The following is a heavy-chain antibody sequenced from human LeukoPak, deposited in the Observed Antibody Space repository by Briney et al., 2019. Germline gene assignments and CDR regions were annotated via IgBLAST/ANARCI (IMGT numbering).Heavy chain of an antibody. J-gene: IGHJ4*02. D-gene: IGHD6-19*01. CDR1: GFTFSSYG. CDR2: ISYDGSNK. CDR3: AKGQAVDDY. Sequence: GGSLRLSCAASGFTFSSYGMHWVRQAPGKGLEWVAVISYDGSNKYYADSVKGRFTISRDNSKNTLYLQMNSLSAEDTAVYYCAKGQAVDDYWGQGTLVTVSS. V-gene: IGHV3-30*18.